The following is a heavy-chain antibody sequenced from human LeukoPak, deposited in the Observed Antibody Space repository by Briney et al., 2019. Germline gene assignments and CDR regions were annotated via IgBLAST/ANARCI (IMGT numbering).Heavy chain of an antibody. CDR3: AKDIGREWELAFDY. CDR2: ITWNGFST. J-gene: IGHJ4*02. V-gene: IGHV3-43D*03. D-gene: IGHD1-26*01. Sequence: GGSLRLSCEASGFTFDDYAMHWVRQTPEKGLEWLGLITWNGFSTYYADSVRGRFTISRDNSKNSLYLQMNSLRAEDTALYYCAKDIGREWELAFDYWGQGTLVTVSS. CDR1: GFTFDDYA.